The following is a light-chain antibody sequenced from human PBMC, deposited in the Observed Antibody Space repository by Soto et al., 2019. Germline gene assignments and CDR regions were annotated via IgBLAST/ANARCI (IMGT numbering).Light chain of an antibody. CDR2: GAS. V-gene: IGKV3-11*01. J-gene: IGKJ4*02. CDR1: QSLSKS. Sequence: EIVLPQSPATLSLSPGERATLSCRASQSLSKSLVWYQQKPGQAPRLLIDGASNRATGIPARFSGSGSGTDSALTISSSEPEDFAVYFCQQRSNWPLTFGGGTKVEIK. CDR3: QQRSNWPLT.